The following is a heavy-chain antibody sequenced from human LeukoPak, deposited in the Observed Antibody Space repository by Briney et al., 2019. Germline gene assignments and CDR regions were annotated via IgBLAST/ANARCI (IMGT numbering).Heavy chain of an antibody. CDR1: GGSISSSNW. V-gene: IGHV4-4*02. CDR3: ARDRILRGGTDY. J-gene: IGHJ4*02. Sequence: SETLSLTCAVSGGSISSSNWWSWIRQPPGKGLEWIGEIYHSGSTNYNPSLKSRVTISVDKSKTQFSLKLSSVTAANTAVYYCARDRILRGGTDYWGQGTLVTVSS. D-gene: IGHD3-10*01. CDR2: IYHSGST.